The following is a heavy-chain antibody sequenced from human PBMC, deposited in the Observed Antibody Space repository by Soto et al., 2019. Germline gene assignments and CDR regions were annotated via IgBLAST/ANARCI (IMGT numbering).Heavy chain of an antibody. CDR3: ARHATGIAAAGAPYYYYGMDV. Sequence: PGESLKISCTGSGYSFTSYWIGWVRQMPGKGLECMGIIYPGDSDTRYSPSFQGQVTISADKSISTAYLQWSSLKASDTAMYYCARHATGIAAAGAPYYYYGMDVWGQGTTVTVSS. CDR1: GYSFTSYW. J-gene: IGHJ6*02. V-gene: IGHV5-51*01. D-gene: IGHD6-13*01. CDR2: IYPGDSDT.